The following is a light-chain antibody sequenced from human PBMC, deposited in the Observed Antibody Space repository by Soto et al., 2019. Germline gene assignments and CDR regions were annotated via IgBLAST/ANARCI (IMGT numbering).Light chain of an antibody. CDR2: DAS. J-gene: IGKJ2*01. CDR3: QQYSAYPYT. V-gene: IGKV1-5*01. CDR1: QTISSW. Sequence: DIQMTQSPSTLSASVGDRVTITCRASQTISSWLAWHQQKSGRAPKLLIYDASSLEGGVPSRFSGSGSGTEFNLTISSRQADDVATYYCQQYSAYPYTFGQGTKVEI.